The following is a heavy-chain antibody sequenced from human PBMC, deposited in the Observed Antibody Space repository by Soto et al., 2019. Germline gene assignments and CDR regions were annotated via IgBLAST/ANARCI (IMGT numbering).Heavy chain of an antibody. CDR3: ARVPAAMPSNFDY. CDR2: IWYDGSNK. CDR1: GFTFSSYG. V-gene: IGHV3-33*01. Sequence: GGSLRLSCAASGFTFSSYGMHWVRQAPGKGLEWVAVIWYDGSNKYYADSVKGRFTISRDNSKNTLYLQMNSLRAEDTAVYYCARVPAAMPSNFDYWGQGTLVTVAS. J-gene: IGHJ4*02. D-gene: IGHD2-2*01.